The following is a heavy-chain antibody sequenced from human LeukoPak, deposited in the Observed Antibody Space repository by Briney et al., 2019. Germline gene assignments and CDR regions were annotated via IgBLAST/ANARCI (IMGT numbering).Heavy chain of an antibody. D-gene: IGHD1-7*01. CDR3: ARGVEITGTKLDY. V-gene: IGHV4-4*09. CDR1: GGSISSYY. CDR2: IYTSGST. J-gene: IGHJ4*02. Sequence: SETLSLTCTVSGGSISSYYWSWIRQPPGEGLEWIGYIYTSGSTNYNPSLKSRVTISVDTSKNQFSLKLSSVTAADTAVYYCARGVEITGTKLDYWGQGTLVTVSS.